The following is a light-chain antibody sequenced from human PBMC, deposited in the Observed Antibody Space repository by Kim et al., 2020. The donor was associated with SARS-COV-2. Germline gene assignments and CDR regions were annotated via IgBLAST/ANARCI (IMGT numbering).Light chain of an antibody. Sequence: QSALTQPASMSGSPGQSITISCTGTSSDVGSYNLVSWYQQHPGKAPKLMIYEVSKRPSGVSNRFSGSKSGNTASLTISGLQAEDEADYYCCSYAGSSTPVVFGTGTKVTVL. J-gene: IGLJ1*01. CDR2: EVS. CDR1: SSDVGSYNL. V-gene: IGLV2-23*02. CDR3: CSYAGSSTPVV.